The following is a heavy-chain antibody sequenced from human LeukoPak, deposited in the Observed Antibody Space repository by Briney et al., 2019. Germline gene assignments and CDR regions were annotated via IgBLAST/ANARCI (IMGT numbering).Heavy chain of an antibody. V-gene: IGHV1-46*01. CDR2: INPSGGTT. Sequence: ASVKVSCKASGYNFTSYYMHWVRQAPGQGLEWMGIINPSGGTTSYAQKFQGRVTVTRDTSTSTVYMELSNLRSEDTAVYYCAGDLVVVTGLRTRGSFDIWGQGTMVTVSS. J-gene: IGHJ3*02. D-gene: IGHD2-21*02. CDR1: GYNFTSYY. CDR3: AGDLVVVTGLRTRGSFDI.